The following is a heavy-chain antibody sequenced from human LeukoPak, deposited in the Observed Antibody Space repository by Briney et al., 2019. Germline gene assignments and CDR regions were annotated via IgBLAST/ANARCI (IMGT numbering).Heavy chain of an antibody. CDR1: GFTFVDYA. Sequence: GGPLRLSCAASGFTFVDYAMHWVRQAPGKGLEWVSGINWNGGSTGYADSVKGRFTISRDNAKNSLYLQMNSLRAEDTALYYCARAPDHYYDSSGYYYYFDYWGQGTLVTVSS. D-gene: IGHD3-22*01. J-gene: IGHJ4*02. CDR3: ARAPDHYYDSSGYYYYFDY. CDR2: INWNGGST. V-gene: IGHV3-20*04.